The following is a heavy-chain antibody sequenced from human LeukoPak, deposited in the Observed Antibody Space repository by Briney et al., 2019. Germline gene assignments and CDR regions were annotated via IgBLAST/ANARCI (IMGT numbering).Heavy chain of an antibody. V-gene: IGHV3-23*01. J-gene: IGHJ4*02. CDR1: GFTFSSYA. CDR3: ARDRRGMLAFDY. D-gene: IGHD2-8*01. Sequence: AGGSLRLSCAASGFTFSSYAMSWVRQAPGKGLEWVSAISGSGGSTYYADSVKGRFTISRDNSKNTLYLQMNSLRSEDTAVYYCARDRRGMLAFDYWGQGTLVTVSS. CDR2: ISGSGGST.